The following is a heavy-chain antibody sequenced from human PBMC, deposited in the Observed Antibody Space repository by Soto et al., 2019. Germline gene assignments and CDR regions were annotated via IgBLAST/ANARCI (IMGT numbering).Heavy chain of an antibody. J-gene: IGHJ4*02. CDR3: ARNVGGYDFGNGYSYFDY. D-gene: IGHD3-3*01. V-gene: IGHV4-34*01. Sequence: PSLTCAVYDGSFSGYYWSWIRQPPGKGLEWIGEINHGGSTNYNPSLKSRVTISIDTSKNQFSLKLSSVTAADTAVYYCARNVGGYDFGNGYSYFDYWGQGTLVTVSS. CDR1: DGSFSGYY. CDR2: INHGGST.